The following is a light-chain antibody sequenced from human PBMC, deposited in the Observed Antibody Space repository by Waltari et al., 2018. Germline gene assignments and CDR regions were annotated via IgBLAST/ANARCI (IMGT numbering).Light chain of an antibody. CDR3: GSYTGSTTWV. J-gene: IGLJ3*02. Sequence: SALTPSAAVSGSPGPSITISCAGASSADGVYNSVPWYQQRPGKAPKLLIFDVSNRPSGVSNRFSGSKSGNTASLTISGLQAEDEAAYYCGSYTGSTTWVFGGGTKLTVL. V-gene: IGLV2-14*01. CDR1: SSADGVYNS. CDR2: DVS.